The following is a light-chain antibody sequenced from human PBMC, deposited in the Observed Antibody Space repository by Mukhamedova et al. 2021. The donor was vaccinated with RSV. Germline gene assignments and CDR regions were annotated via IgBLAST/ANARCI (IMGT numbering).Light chain of an antibody. CDR3: QQYQSYPFT. Sequence: RPGRAPESLIYGASSLLSGVPSQFRDSGSGTEFTLTINTLQAGDFAIYYCQQYQSYPFTFGPGTKVDI. CDR2: GAS. J-gene: IGKJ3*01. V-gene: IGKV1-16*02.